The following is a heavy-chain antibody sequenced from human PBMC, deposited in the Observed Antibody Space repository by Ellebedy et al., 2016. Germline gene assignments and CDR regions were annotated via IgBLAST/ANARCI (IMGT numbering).Heavy chain of an antibody. CDR3: AREFSALWFGESLSGMDV. Sequence: ASVKVSCKASGYTFTSYGISWVRQAPGQGLEWMGWISAYNGNTNYAQKLQGRVTMTTDTSTGTAYMELRSLRSDDTAVYYCAREFSALWFGESLSGMDVWGQGTTVTVSS. J-gene: IGHJ6*02. CDR2: ISAYNGNT. V-gene: IGHV1-18*01. CDR1: GYTFTSYG. D-gene: IGHD3-10*01.